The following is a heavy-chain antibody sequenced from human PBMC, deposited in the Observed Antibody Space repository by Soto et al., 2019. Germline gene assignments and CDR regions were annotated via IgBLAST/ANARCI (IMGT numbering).Heavy chain of an antibody. CDR2: ISYDGSNK. J-gene: IGHJ6*02. CDR3: AKGQHCSSTSCYFYYYGMDV. V-gene: IGHV3-30*18. D-gene: IGHD2-2*01. Sequence: QVQLVESGGGVVQPGRSLRLSCAASGFTFNTYGMHWVRQAPGKGLEGVAVISYDGSNKYYADSVKGRLTISRDNSKNTLYLQMNSLRAEDTAVYYCAKGQHCSSTSCYFYYYGMDVWGQGTTVAVSS. CDR1: GFTFNTYG.